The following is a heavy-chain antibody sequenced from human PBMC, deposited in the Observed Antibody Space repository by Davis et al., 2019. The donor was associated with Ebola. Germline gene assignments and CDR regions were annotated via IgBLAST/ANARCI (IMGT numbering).Heavy chain of an antibody. CDR1: GGSISSDDYY. Sequence: SETLSLTCIVSGGSISSDDYYWNWLRQPPGRGLEWIGYIHQSGNTYYNPSLKSRLTISLDTSKNQFSLNLNSVTAADTAVYYCAREKYCTSSRCRPYKYFYYMDVWGKGTTVTVSS. J-gene: IGHJ6*03. CDR3: AREKYCTSSRCRPYKYFYYMDV. D-gene: IGHD2/OR15-2a*01. CDR2: IHQSGNT. V-gene: IGHV4-30-4*01.